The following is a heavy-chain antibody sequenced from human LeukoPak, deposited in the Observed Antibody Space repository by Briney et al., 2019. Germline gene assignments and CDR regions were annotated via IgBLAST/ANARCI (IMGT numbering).Heavy chain of an antibody. CDR1: GGSISSYY. J-gene: IGHJ4*02. CDR2: IYYSGST. Sequence: SEALSLTCTVSGGSISSYYWSWIRQPPGKGLEWIGYIYYSGSTNYNPSLKSRVTISVDTSKNQFSLKLSSVTAADTAVYYCASLRRGLSTTFDYWGQGTLVTVSS. CDR3: ASLRRGLSTTFDY. V-gene: IGHV4-59*01. D-gene: IGHD3-16*02.